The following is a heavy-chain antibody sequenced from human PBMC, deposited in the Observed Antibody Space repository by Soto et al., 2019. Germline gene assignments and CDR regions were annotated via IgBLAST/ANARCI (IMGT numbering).Heavy chain of an antibody. CDR3: AKGPPLTQYFQH. Sequence: GGSLRLSCAASGFTFTSYGMNWVRQAPGKGLEWVSAISGSGDNTYYADSVKGRFTISRDSSENTLYLQMSSLRADDTAFYYCAKGPPLTQYFQHWGKGTLVTVSS. J-gene: IGHJ1*01. CDR2: ISGSGDNT. CDR1: GFTFTSYG. V-gene: IGHV3-23*01.